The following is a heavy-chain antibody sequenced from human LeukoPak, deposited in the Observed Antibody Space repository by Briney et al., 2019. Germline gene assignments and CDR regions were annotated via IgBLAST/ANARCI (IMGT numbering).Heavy chain of an antibody. V-gene: IGHV1-18*01. D-gene: IGHD1-1*01. CDR2: INAYNGNT. CDR3: ARRQGTTLNFDY. Sequence: ASAKVSCKASGYTFSSYGFSWVRQAPGQGLEWMGWINAYNGNTNYAQNLQGRVTMPTDTSTSTAYMERRSLRSDDTAVYYCARRQGTTLNFDYWGQGTLVTVSS. J-gene: IGHJ4*02. CDR1: GYTFSSYG.